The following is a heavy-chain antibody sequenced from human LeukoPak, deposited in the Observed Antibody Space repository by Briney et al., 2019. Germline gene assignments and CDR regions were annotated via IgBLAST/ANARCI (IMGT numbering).Heavy chain of an antibody. Sequence: PSETLSLTCTVSGGSISSYYGSWIRQPPGQGLEWIGSIYYSGSTYYNPSLKSRVTISVDTSKNQFSLKLSSVTAADTAVYYCARVRGYSGSCVDYWGQGTLVTVSS. CDR2: IYYSGST. V-gene: IGHV4-59*12. J-gene: IGHJ4*02. D-gene: IGHD1-26*01. CDR1: GGSISSYY. CDR3: ARVRGYSGSCVDY.